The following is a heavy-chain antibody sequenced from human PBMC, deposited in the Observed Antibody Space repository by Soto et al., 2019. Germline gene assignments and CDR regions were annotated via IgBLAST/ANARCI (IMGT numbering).Heavy chain of an antibody. CDR3: GRAAIKEHQFPGQPPPSQTLEE. CDR1: GGSISRYF. D-gene: IGHD1-1*01. J-gene: IGHJ4*02. CDR2: INESGGT. Sequence: SETLSLTCTVSGGSISRYFWSWIRQSPTKELEWLGFINESGGTLYNPSLKSRVTISVDTSKNQFSLKLSSVTAADTAVYYCGRAAIKEHQFPGQPPPSQTLEEWSQGTLVTISS. V-gene: IGHV4-59*01.